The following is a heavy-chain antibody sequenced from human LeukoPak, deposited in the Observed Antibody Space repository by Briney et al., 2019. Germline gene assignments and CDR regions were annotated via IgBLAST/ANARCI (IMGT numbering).Heavy chain of an antibody. CDR2: INHSGST. CDR3: ASRGDYYGSGSRYPVDI. D-gene: IGHD3-10*01. Sequence: SETLSLTCAVYGGSFSGYYWSWIRQSPGKGLEWIGEINHSGSTNYNPSLKSRVTISVDTSKNQFSLKLSSVTAADTAVYYCASRGDYYGSGSRYPVDIWGQGTMVTVSS. CDR1: GGSFSGYY. J-gene: IGHJ3*02. V-gene: IGHV4-34*01.